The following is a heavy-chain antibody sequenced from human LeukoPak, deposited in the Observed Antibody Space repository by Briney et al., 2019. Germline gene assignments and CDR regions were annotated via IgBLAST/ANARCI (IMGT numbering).Heavy chain of an antibody. D-gene: IGHD1-26*01. CDR3: ARDSVVGATGFDY. V-gene: IGHV3-21*01. J-gene: IGHJ4*02. CDR1: GFTFSSYR. CDR2: ISSSSSYI. Sequence: GGSLRLSCAASGFTFSSYRMNWVRQAPGKGLEWVSSISSSSSYIYYAASVKGRFTISRDNAKNSLYLQMNSLRAEDTAVYYCARDSVVGATGFDYWGQGTLVTVSS.